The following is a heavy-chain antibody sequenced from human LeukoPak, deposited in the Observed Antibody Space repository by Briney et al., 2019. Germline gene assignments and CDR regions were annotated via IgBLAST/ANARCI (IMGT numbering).Heavy chain of an antibody. CDR3: ARVGLPYGDYVFVY. CDR2: IYHSGST. Sequence: SQTLSLTCAVSGGSISSGGYSWSWIRQPPGKGLEWIGYIYHSGSTYYNPSLKSRVTISVDRSKNQFSLKLSSVTAADTAVYYCARVGLPYGDYVFVYWGQGTLVTVSS. V-gene: IGHV4-30-2*01. CDR1: GGSISSGGYS. D-gene: IGHD4-17*01. J-gene: IGHJ4*02.